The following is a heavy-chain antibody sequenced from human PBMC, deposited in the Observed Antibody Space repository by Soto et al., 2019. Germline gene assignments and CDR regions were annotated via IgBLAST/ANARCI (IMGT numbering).Heavy chain of an antibody. J-gene: IGHJ6*01. Sequence: GGSLRLSCAASGFTFSSYSMNWVRQAPGKGLEWVSSISSSSSYIYYADSVKGRFTISRDNAKNSLYLQMNSLRAEDTAVYCCARDPIVVVPAAAYYYGMDVWGQGNTVTVSS. CDR3: ARDPIVVVPAAAYYYGMDV. CDR2: ISSSSSYI. V-gene: IGHV3-21*01. D-gene: IGHD2-2*01. CDR1: GFTFSSYS.